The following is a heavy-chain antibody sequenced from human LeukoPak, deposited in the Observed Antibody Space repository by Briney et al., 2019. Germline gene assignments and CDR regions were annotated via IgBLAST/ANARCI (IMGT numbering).Heavy chain of an antibody. Sequence: GGSLRLSCAASGFTFSGYAMNWVRQAPGKGLEWVSAISGGGGTTYYTDSVKGRFTISRDNSKNTLFVQMNSLRAEDTAIYYCAKRSCGGGCYFDYWGQGTLVTVSS. CDR3: AKRSCGGGCYFDY. D-gene: IGHD2-21*02. V-gene: IGHV3-23*01. CDR2: ISGGGGTT. CDR1: GFTFSGYA. J-gene: IGHJ4*02.